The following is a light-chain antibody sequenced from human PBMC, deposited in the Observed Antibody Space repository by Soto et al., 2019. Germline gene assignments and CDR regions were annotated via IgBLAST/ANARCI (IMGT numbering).Light chain of an antibody. Sequence: DIVMTQSPLSLSGTPGEPASISCRSSQSLVHRNGNDFFDWYLQKPGQSPQLLIYWGSIRASGVPDRFSGSGSGTDFTLRITRVEAEDVGVYYCMQALQTPYTFGQGTKLEIK. V-gene: IGKV2-28*01. CDR1: QSLVHRNGNDF. CDR2: WGS. J-gene: IGKJ2*01. CDR3: MQALQTPYT.